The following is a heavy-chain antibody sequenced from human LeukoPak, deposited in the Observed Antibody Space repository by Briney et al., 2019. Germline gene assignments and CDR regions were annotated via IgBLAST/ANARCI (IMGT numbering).Heavy chain of an antibody. V-gene: IGHV3-23*01. J-gene: IGHJ3*02. CDR2: ISGRGGST. Sequence: GRSPRLSCAASGFTFSIYAMSWVRQAPGKGLECVSAISGRGGSTYYADSVKGSLTIARYNSKNTLDLQMNSPRAEDTAVYYCVKGPLAFDIWGQGTMVTVAS. CDR1: GFTFSIYA. CDR3: VKGPLAFDI.